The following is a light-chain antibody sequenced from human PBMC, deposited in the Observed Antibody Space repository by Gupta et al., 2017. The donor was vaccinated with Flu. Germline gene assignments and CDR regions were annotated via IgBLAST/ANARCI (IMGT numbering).Light chain of an antibody. CDR1: SSNIGGNY. Sequence: VTISCSGSSSNIGGNYSSCYQHLPATASNLLLYENNKRPSEVPSRCSGSKSGTSGTLGITGLPPGDEADYYCSTSETSLSDNWVFGGGTKLTVL. J-gene: IGLJ3*02. V-gene: IGLV1-51*02. CDR2: ENN. CDR3: STSETSLSDNWV.